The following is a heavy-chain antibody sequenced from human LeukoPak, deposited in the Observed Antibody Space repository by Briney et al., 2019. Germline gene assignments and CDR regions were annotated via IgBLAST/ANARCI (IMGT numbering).Heavy chain of an antibody. D-gene: IGHD3-9*01. V-gene: IGHV1-18*01. CDR2: ISAYNGNT. J-gene: IGHJ6*03. Sequence: GASVKVSCKASGYTFTSYGISWVRQAPGQGLEWMGWISAYNGNTNCAQKLQGRVTMTTDTSTSTAYMELRGLRSDDTAVYYCARGGLRYFDWPSVYYMDVWGKGTTVTVSS. CDR1: GYTFTSYG. CDR3: ARGGLRYFDWPSVYYMDV.